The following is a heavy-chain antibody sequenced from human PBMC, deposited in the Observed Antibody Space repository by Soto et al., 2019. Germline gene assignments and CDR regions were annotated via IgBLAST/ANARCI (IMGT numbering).Heavy chain of an antibody. CDR1: GGTFSSYA. CDR2: IIPNIGHA. D-gene: IGHD6-19*01. J-gene: IGHJ4*02. CDR3: ARSGSGWSQDY. V-gene: IGHV1-69*10. Sequence: GASVKVSCKASGGTFSSYAISWVRQAPGQGLEWMGGIIPNIGHAKYAQELQDRVTMTTETYTRTTYMELSSLRSDDTAVYYCARSGSGWSQDYWGLGTLVTVSS.